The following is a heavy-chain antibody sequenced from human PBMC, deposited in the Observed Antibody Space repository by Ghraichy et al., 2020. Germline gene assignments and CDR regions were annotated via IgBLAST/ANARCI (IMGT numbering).Heavy chain of an antibody. V-gene: IGHV3-21*01. CDR3: AREDSVAYGMDV. CDR2: ISSSSSYI. D-gene: IGHD6-19*01. Sequence: LSLTCAASGFTFSSYSMNWVRQAPGKGLEWVSSISSSSSYIYYADSVKGRFTISRDNAKNSLYLQMNSLRAEDTAVYYCAREDSVAYGMDVWGQGTTVTVSS. J-gene: IGHJ6*02. CDR1: GFTFSSYS.